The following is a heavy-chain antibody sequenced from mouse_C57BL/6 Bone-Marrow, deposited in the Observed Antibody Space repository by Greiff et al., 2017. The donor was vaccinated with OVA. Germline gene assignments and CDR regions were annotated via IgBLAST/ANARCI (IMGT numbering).Heavy chain of an antibody. J-gene: IGHJ2*01. CDR1: GFTFSSYG. Sequence: VQLQQSGGDLVKPGGSLKLSCAASGFTFSSYGMSWVRQTPDKRLEWVATISSGGSYTYYPDSVKWRFTISRDNAKNTLYWQMSSLKSEDTAMDYCARHYYGSSYYWGQGTTLTVSS. CDR2: ISSGGSYT. D-gene: IGHD1-1*01. CDR3: ARHYYGSSYY. V-gene: IGHV5-6*01.